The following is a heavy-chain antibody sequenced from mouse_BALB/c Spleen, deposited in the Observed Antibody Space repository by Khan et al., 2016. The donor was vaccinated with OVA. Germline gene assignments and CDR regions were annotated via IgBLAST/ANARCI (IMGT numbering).Heavy chain of an antibody. CDR2: INTYTGEP. CDR3: ARGHWYFDV. V-gene: IGHV9-3-1*01. J-gene: IGHJ1*01. Sequence: QIQLVQSGPELKKPGETVKISCKASGYTFTNYAMNWVRQAPGKGLKWTGWINTYTGEPTYADDFKGRFAFSLETSASAAYLQINNLKNEDTATYFCARGHWYFDVWGAGTTVTVSS. CDR1: GYTFTNYA.